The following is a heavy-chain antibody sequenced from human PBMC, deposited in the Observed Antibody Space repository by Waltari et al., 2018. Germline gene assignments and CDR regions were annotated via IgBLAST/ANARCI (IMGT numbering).Heavy chain of an antibody. J-gene: IGHJ3*01. CDR3: ARDQYGGYPPNAFDL. V-gene: IGHV1-2*02. Sequence: QAPLMQSGAEVQQPGASVQVSCKASGYAFSGFHLHWVLQAPGQGLEWMGWINPNSGDTHHAQKFQDSVTLTRDTSITTTYLELSSLTSDDAAVYFCARDQYGGYPPNAFDLWGQGTKVTVSS. CDR2: INPNSGDT. CDR1: GYAFSGFH. D-gene: IGHD3-16*02.